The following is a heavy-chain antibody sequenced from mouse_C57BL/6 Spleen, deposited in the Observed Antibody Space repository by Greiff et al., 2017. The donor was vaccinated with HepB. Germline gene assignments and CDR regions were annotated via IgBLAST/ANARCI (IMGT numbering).Heavy chain of an antibody. D-gene: IGHD1-1*01. CDR2: FHPYNDDT. CDR1: GYTFTTYP. CDR3: ARRLDYYGGYFDV. Sequence: QVQLKESGAELVKPGASVKMSCKASGYTFTTYPIEWMKQNHGKSLEWIGNFHPYNDDTKYNEKFKGKATLTVEKSSSTVYLELSRLTSDDSAVYYCARRLDYYGGYFDVWGTGTTVTVSS. J-gene: IGHJ1*03. V-gene: IGHV1-47*01.